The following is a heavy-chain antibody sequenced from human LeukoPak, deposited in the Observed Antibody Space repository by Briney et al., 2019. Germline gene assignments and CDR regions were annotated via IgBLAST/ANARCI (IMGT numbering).Heavy chain of an antibody. V-gene: IGHV3-15*01. Sequence: GGSLRLSCASSGFLFSDSWMTWVRQAPGKGLEWVGRIKSKTEGETTDYAAPVKGRFTISRDNSKNTLYLQMGRLRAEDMTVYYCARANNIVGATYFDYWGQGTLVTVSS. CDR3: ARANNIVGATYFDY. J-gene: IGHJ4*02. D-gene: IGHD1-26*01. CDR2: IKSKTEGETT. CDR1: GFLFSDSW.